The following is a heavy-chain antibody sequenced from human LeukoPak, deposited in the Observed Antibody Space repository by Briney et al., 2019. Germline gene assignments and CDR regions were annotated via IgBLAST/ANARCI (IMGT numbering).Heavy chain of an antibody. CDR3: ARQPPVLRFLEWSYYFDY. CDR1: GGSISSISYY. V-gene: IGHV4-39*01. D-gene: IGHD3-3*01. CDR2: IYYSGST. Sequence: PSETLSLTCTVSGGSISSISYYWGWIRQPPGKGLEWIGSIYYSGSTYYNPSLKSRVTISVDTSKNQFSLKLSSVTAADTAVYYCARQPPVLRFLEWSYYFDYWGQGTLVTVSS. J-gene: IGHJ4*02.